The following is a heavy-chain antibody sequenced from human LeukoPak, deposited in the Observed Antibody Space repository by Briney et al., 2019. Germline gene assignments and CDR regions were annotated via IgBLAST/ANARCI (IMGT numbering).Heavy chain of an antibody. Sequence: SSETLSLTCAVYGGSFSGYYWSWIRQPPGKGLEWIGEIYHSGSTIYNPSLKSRVTISLDTSKNQFALKLSSVTAADTAVYYCARSIIGTRSKFDYWGQGTLVTVSS. J-gene: IGHJ4*02. CDR2: IYHSGST. D-gene: IGHD1/OR15-1a*01. V-gene: IGHV4-34*01. CDR1: GGSFSGYY. CDR3: ARSIIGTRSKFDY.